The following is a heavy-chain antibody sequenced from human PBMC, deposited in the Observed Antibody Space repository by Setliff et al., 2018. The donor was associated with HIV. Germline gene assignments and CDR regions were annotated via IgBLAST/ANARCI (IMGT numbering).Heavy chain of an antibody. Sequence: GGSLRLSCSASGFTFSRYVMHWVRQDEGKGLVWVSRINSDGTITNYADSVKGRFTISRDNARNTLYLQMNSLRAEDTAVYYCARDLNWVIYDYWGQGTLVTVSS. J-gene: IGHJ4*02. CDR2: INSDGTIT. D-gene: IGHD7-27*01. CDR3: ARDLNWVIYDY. V-gene: IGHV3-74*01. CDR1: GFTFSRYV.